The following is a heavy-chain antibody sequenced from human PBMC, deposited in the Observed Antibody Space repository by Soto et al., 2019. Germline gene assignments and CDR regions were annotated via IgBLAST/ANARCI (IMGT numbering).Heavy chain of an antibody. Sequence: AGGAIRASRGAAGCSLDVYGGKCVRPATGKGLECVSAISAGGGNTYYADSVKGRFTISRDNSKNTLYLQMNSLRADDTAVYYCAKAPTYDYYYYMDVWGKGTTVTVSS. J-gene: IGHJ6*03. CDR1: GCSLDVYG. CDR3: AKAPTYDYYYYMDV. V-gene: IGHV3-23*01. CDR2: ISAGGGNT.